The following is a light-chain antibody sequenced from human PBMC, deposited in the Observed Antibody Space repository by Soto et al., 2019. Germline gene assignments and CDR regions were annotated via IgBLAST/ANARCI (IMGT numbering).Light chain of an antibody. CDR1: QGNKCL. V-gene: IGKV1-5*01. CDR3: QQYNSYSYT. Sequence: QITQAPSTLSSFVGDKVNITFRAHQGNKCLLAWYQQKPGKAPKLLIYDASSLESGVPSRFSGSGSGTEFTLTISSLQPDDFATYYCQQYNSYSYTFGQGTKLEIK. CDR2: DAS. J-gene: IGKJ2*01.